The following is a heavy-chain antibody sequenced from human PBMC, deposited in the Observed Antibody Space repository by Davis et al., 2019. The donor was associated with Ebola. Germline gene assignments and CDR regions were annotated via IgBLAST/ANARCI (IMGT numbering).Heavy chain of an antibody. V-gene: IGHV3-9*01. CDR1: GFTFDDYA. Sequence: PGGSLRLSCAASGFTFDDYAMHWVRQAPGKGLEWVSGISWNSGGIGYADSVKGRFTISRDNAKNSLYLQMNSLRAEDTALYYCAKGIAAAVHFAFDIWGQGTMVTVSS. D-gene: IGHD6-13*01. CDR3: AKGIAAAVHFAFDI. CDR2: ISWNSGGI. J-gene: IGHJ3*02.